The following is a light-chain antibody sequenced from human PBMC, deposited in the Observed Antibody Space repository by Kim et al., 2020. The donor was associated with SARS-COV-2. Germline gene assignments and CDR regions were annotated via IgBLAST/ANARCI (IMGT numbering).Light chain of an antibody. Sequence: GKTARLTSGGNNSGTKVVQWYQQTRGQAPVLVIYYDTGPPAGTPERFAGSNSGNTATLTSNGVEPGDEADYCCQLWDDISEQVFGGGTQLTVL. CDR1: NSGTKV. CDR2: YDT. CDR3: QLWDDISEQV. V-gene: IGLV3-21*04. J-gene: IGLJ2*01.